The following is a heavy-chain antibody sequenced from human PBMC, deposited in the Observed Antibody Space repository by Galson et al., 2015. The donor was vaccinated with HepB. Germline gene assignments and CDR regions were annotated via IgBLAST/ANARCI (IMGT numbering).Heavy chain of an antibody. CDR2: ISAYNGNT. CDR1: GHTFTSYG. Sequence: SVKVSCKASGHTFTSYGISWVRQAPGQGLEWMGWISAYNGNTNYAQKLQGRVTMTTGTSTSTAYMELRSLRSDDTAVYYCARDLWFGELLGPDELVFFDYWGQGTLVTVSS. V-gene: IGHV1-18*01. J-gene: IGHJ4*02. CDR3: ARDLWFGELLGPDELVFFDY. D-gene: IGHD3-10*01.